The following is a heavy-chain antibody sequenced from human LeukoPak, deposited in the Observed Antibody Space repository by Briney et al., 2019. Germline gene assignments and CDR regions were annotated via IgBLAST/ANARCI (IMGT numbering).Heavy chain of an antibody. CDR2: INHSGST. CDR1: GGSFSGYY. J-gene: IGHJ4*02. CDR3: ARDRY. Sequence: SETLSLTCAVYGGSFSGYYWSWIRQPPGKGLEWIREINHSGSTNYNPSLKSRVTISVDTSKNQFSLKLSSVTAADTAVYYCARDRYWGQGTLVTVSS. V-gene: IGHV4-34*01.